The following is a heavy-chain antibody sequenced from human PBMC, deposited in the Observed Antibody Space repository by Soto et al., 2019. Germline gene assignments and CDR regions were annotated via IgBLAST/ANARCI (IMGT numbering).Heavy chain of an antibody. CDR2: ISAYNGST. Sequence: ASVKVSCKASGYTFTSYGISWVRQAPGQGLEWMGWISAYNGSTNYAQKLQGRVTMTTDTSTSTAYMELRSLRADDTAVYYCARVGYYNDRRAFDICGQGTMVTVSS. CDR1: GYTFTSYG. D-gene: IGHD3-9*01. V-gene: IGHV1-18*04. CDR3: ARVGYYNDRRAFDI. J-gene: IGHJ3*02.